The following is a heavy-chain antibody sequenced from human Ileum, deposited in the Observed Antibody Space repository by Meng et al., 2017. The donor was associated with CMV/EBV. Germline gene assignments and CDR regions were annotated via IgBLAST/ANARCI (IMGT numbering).Heavy chain of an antibody. CDR1: GFTFSSYW. V-gene: IGHV3-7*01. CDR2: IKQDGSEK. D-gene: IGHD1-7*01. Sequence: ACGFTFSSYWMTWVRQAPGKGLEWVAVIKQDGSEKYYVDSVKGRFTISRDNAENSLYLQMNSLRVEDTAVYYCAKKKPESHGNYEGDWGQGTLVTVSS. J-gene: IGHJ4*02. CDR3: AKKKPESHGNYEGD.